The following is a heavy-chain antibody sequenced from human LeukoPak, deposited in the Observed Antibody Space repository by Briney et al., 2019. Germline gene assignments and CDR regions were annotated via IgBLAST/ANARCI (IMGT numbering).Heavy chain of an antibody. CDR2: IYHSGST. J-gene: IGHJ4*02. D-gene: IGHD3-9*01. CDR3: ARDFDWIFDY. Sequence: PSETLSLTCTVSGYSISSGYYWGWIRQPPGKGLEWIGNIYHSGSTYYNPSLKSRVTISVDTSKNQFSLKLSSVTAADTAVYYCARDFDWIFDYWGQGTLVTVSS. CDR1: GYSISSGYY. V-gene: IGHV4-38-2*02.